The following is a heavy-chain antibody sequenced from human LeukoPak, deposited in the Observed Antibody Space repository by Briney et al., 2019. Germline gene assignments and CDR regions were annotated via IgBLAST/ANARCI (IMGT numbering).Heavy chain of an antibody. CDR3: AKEAGQDYGALDAFDV. Sequence: GGSLRLSCAASEFTFRSHVMSWVRQAPGKGLEWVSSIGGSSSSLYYAESVKGRFTISRDNAKNSLYLQMNSLRAEDTAVYYCAKEAGQDYGALDAFDVWGQGTMVTVSS. D-gene: IGHD4-17*01. J-gene: IGHJ3*01. CDR1: EFTFRSHV. V-gene: IGHV3-21*01. CDR2: IGGSSSSL.